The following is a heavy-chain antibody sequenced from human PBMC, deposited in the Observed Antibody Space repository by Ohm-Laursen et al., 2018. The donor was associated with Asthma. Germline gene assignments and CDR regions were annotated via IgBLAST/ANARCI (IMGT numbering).Heavy chain of an antibody. D-gene: IGHD6-13*01. CDR2: IYYSGST. CDR1: GGSISSGGYY. CDR3: ARGAKIGVAAAGTLMDY. J-gene: IGHJ4*02. V-gene: IGHV4-31*03. Sequence: TLSLTCTVPGGSISSGGYYWSWIRQHPGKGLEWIGYIYYSGSTYYNPSLKSRVTISVDTSKNQFSLKLSSVTAADTAVYYCARGAKIGVAAAGTLMDYWGQGTLVTVSS.